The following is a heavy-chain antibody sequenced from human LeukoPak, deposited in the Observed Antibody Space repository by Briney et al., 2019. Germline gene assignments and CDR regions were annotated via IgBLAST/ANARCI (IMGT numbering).Heavy chain of an antibody. V-gene: IGHV3-48*01. Sequence: GGSLRLSCAASGFTFSSYGMSWVRQAPGKGLEWVSYISSSSSSTIYYADSVKGRFTISRDNAKNSLYLQLNSLRAEDMALYYCAKDTLPDYGDYVAGLAFDIWGQGTTVTVSS. CDR1: GFTFSSYG. CDR3: AKDTLPDYGDYVAGLAFDI. CDR2: ISSSSSSTI. D-gene: IGHD4-17*01. J-gene: IGHJ3*02.